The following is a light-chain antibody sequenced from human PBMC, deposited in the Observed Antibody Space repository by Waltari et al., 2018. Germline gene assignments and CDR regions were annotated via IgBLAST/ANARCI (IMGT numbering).Light chain of an antibody. CDR1: QSPVHSDGNTY. Sequence: DVVLTQSPLFLPVTLGQPAYMSCRSSQSPVHSDGNTYWNWFHLRPGRSPRRLIYKSSRRESGVPDRFSGSGSGTDFTLKISRVEAEDVGVYYCMQGSHWPRTFGQGTKLEI. J-gene: IGKJ2*01. CDR3: MQGSHWPRT. CDR2: KSS. V-gene: IGKV2-30*02.